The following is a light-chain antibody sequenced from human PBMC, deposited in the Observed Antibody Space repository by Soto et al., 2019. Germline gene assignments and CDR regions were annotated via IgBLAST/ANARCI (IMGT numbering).Light chain of an antibody. CDR3: QQYNSYVT. CDR1: QSLSSW. Sequence: DIQMTQSPSTLSASVGDRVTITCRASQSLSSWLAWYQQKPGKAPKLLIYKASSLESGVPSRFSGSGSGTEFTLTISSLQPDDFGTYYCQQYNSYVTFGQGTKVEIK. J-gene: IGKJ1*01. CDR2: KAS. V-gene: IGKV1-5*03.